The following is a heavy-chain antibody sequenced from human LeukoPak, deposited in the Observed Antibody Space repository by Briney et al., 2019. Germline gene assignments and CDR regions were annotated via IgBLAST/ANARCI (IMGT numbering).Heavy chain of an antibody. J-gene: IGHJ5*02. Sequence: ASVKVSCKASGYTFTSYGISWVRQAPGQGLEWMGWISAYNGNTNYAQKLQGRVTMTTDTSTSTAYMELRSLRSDDTAVYYCARVGRVAVASTDWFDPWGQGTLVTVSS. D-gene: IGHD6-19*01. V-gene: IGHV1-18*01. CDR2: ISAYNGNT. CDR1: GYTFTSYG. CDR3: ARVGRVAVASTDWFDP.